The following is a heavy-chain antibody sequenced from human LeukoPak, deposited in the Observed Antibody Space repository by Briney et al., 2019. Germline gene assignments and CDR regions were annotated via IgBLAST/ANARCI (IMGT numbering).Heavy chain of an antibody. D-gene: IGHD3-22*01. CDR2: IYSSGST. CDR3: ARDADYYDSSGYDY. V-gene: IGHV4-4*07. CDR1: GGSISTY. Sequence: SETLSLTCTVSGGSISTYWSWIRQPAGKGPEWIGRIYSSGSTNYNPSLKSRVTMSVDTSKNQFSLKLSSVTAADTAVYYCARDADYYDSSGYDYWGQGTLVTVSS. J-gene: IGHJ4*02.